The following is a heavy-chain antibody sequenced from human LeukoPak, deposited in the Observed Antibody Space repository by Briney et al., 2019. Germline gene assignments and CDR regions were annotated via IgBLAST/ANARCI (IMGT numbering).Heavy chain of an antibody. CDR1: GFTLSKYA. V-gene: IGHV3-30*15. CDR3: AGGDFPSFMDV. D-gene: IGHD3-16*01. Sequence: GGSLRLSCEGSGFTLSKYAMHWVRQAPGKGLEWVAVISHDGSDKHYGDSVKGRFTISRDNPRNTLSLQMSSLRLDDTALYYCAGGDFPSFMDVWGKGTSVTVSS. J-gene: IGHJ6*03. CDR2: ISHDGSDK.